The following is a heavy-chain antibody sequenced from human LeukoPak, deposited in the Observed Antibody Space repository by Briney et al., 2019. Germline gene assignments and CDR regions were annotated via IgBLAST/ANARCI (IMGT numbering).Heavy chain of an antibody. CDR2: IYYSGST. CDR3: ARDVRASYYYGMDV. V-gene: IGHV4-59*01. CDR1: GGSISSYY. J-gene: IGHJ6*02. D-gene: IGHD1-26*01. Sequence: PSETLSLTCTVSGGSISSYYWSWIRQPPGKGLEWIGYIYYSGSTNYNPSLKSRVTISVDTSKNQFSLKLSSVTAADTAVYYCARDVRASYYYGMDVWGQGTTVTVSS.